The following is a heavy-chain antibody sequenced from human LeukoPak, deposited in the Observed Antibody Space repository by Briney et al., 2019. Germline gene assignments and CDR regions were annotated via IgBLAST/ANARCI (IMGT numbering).Heavy chain of an antibody. Sequence: GGSLRLSCAASGFTFSSYAMSWVRQAPGKGLEWVSAISGSGGSTYYADSVKGRFTISRDNSKNTLYLQMNSLRAEDTAVYYCAKARPLYCSSTSCDPFDYWGQGTLVTVSS. V-gene: IGHV3-23*01. J-gene: IGHJ4*02. D-gene: IGHD2-2*01. CDR2: ISGSGGST. CDR3: AKARPLYCSSTSCDPFDY. CDR1: GFTFSSYA.